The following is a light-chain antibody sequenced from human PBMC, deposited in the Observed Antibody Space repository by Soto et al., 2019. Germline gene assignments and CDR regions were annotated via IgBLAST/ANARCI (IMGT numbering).Light chain of an antibody. Sequence: QSVLTQPASLSGSPGQSITFSCTGTSSDVGSYNLVSWYQQHPGKAPKLIIYEDTERPSGISNRFSASKSGNTASLTISGLQAEDEADYYCCSYAGDTTWVFGGGTKVTVL. CDR3: CSYAGDTTWV. CDR2: EDT. CDR1: SSDVGSYNL. V-gene: IGLV2-23*01. J-gene: IGLJ3*02.